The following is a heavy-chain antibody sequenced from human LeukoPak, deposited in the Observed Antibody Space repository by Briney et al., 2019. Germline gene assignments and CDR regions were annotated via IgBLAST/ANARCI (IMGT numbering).Heavy chain of an antibody. CDR2: INTNTGNP. Sequence: GASVKVSCKASGYTFTQYAMYWVRQAPGQGPEYLGYINTNTGNPTYAQGFTGRFVFSLDTSVSTAYLQISSLKSEDSAVYYCVAFDYGDYWGQGTLVTVSS. CDR1: GYTFTQYA. D-gene: IGHD4-17*01. V-gene: IGHV7-4-1*02. CDR3: VAFDYGDY. J-gene: IGHJ4*02.